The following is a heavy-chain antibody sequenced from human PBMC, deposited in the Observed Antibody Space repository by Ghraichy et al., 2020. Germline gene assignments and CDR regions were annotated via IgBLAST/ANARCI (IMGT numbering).Heavy chain of an antibody. CDR3: ARVMQWLVQTVYYYGMDV. V-gene: IGHV1-18*01. CDR2: ISAYNGNT. D-gene: IGHD6-19*01. J-gene: IGHJ6*02. CDR1: GYTFTSYG. Sequence: ASVKVSCKASGYTFTSYGISWVRQAPGQGLEWMGWISAYNGNTNYAQKLQGRVTMTTDTSTSTAYMELRSLRSDDTAVYYCARVMQWLVQTVYYYGMDVWGQGTTVTVSS.